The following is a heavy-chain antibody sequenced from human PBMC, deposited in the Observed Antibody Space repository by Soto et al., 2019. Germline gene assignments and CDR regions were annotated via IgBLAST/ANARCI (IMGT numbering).Heavy chain of an antibody. Sequence: QTPGKGLEWIGSIYYSGSTTYNPSLKSRVPISVDTSKSKFSLKLSSVTAADTAVYFFFRAEDGIRPVRSVSGCLLNRSSDL. CDR3: FRAEDGIRPVRSVSGCLLNRSSDL. V-gene: IGHV4-39*01. D-gene: IGHD3-3*01. CDR2: IYYSGST. J-gene: IGHJ2*01.